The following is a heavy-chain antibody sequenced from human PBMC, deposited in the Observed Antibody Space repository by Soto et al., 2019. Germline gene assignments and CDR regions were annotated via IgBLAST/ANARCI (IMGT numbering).Heavy chain of an antibody. CDR1: GYTFTSYD. CDR2: MNPNSGNT. D-gene: IGHD2-2*01. CDR3: ARVVRYCSSTSCLEDYYYGMDV. Sequence: QVQLVQSGAEVKKPGASVKVSCKASGYTFTSYDINWVRQATGQGLEWMGWMNPNSGNTGYAQKFQGSVTMTRNTSISTAYMELSSLRSEDTAVYYCARVVRYCSSTSCLEDYYYGMDVWGQGTTVTVSS. V-gene: IGHV1-8*01. J-gene: IGHJ6*02.